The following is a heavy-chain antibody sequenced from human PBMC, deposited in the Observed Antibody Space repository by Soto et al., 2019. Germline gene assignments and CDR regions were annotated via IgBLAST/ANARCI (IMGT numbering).Heavy chain of an antibody. V-gene: IGHV3-21*01. D-gene: IGHD1-26*01. CDR3: ARGRGPGGSYYDY. J-gene: IGHJ4*02. Sequence: EVQLVESGGGLVKPGGSLRLSCAASGFTFSSYSMNWVRQAPGKGLEWVSSISSSSSYIYYADSVKGRFTISRDNAKNSLYLQMNGLRAEDTAVYYCARGRGPGGSYYDYWGQGTLVTVSS. CDR2: ISSSSSYI. CDR1: GFTFSSYS.